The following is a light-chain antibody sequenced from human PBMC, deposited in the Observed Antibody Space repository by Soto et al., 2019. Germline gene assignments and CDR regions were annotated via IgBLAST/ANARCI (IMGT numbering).Light chain of an antibody. Sequence: EIVLTQSPGTLSLSPGERATISCRASQSVSSSYLAWYQQKPGQAPRLLIYGASSRATGIPDRFSGSGSGTDFTLTISRLEPEDFAVYYCQQYGSSPPRLTFGGGTKVEIK. CDR3: QQYGSSPPRLT. J-gene: IGKJ4*01. CDR1: QSVSSSY. CDR2: GAS. V-gene: IGKV3-20*01.